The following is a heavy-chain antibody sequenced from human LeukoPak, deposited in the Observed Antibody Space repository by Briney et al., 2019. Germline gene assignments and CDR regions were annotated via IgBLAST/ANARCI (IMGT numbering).Heavy chain of an antibody. Sequence: GESLKISCKGSGYSFTSYWISWVRQMPGKGLEWMGIIYPSDPDTRYSPSLQGQVTISADKSINTVYLQWSSVKASDSAIYYCARGGDYGYDRIDYWGQGTQVTVSS. CDR2: IYPSDPDT. CDR1: GYSFTSYW. CDR3: ARGGDYGYDRIDY. J-gene: IGHJ4*02. D-gene: IGHD5-12*01. V-gene: IGHV5-51*01.